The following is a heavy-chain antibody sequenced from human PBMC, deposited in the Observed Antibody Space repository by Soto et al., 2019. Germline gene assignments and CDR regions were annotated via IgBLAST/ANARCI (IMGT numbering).Heavy chain of an antibody. Sequence: SVKFSCKASGGAFSSYAIIWLRQAPGQGLEWMGRIIPFIGTANYAQKFQGRVTITADESTSTAYMELTSLRSEDTAVYYCARVVMTTVHASYYYGMDVWGQGTTVTVSS. CDR3: ARVVMTTVHASYYYGMDV. CDR2: IIPFIGTA. J-gene: IGHJ6*02. CDR1: GGAFSSYA. D-gene: IGHD4-4*01. V-gene: IGHV1-69*11.